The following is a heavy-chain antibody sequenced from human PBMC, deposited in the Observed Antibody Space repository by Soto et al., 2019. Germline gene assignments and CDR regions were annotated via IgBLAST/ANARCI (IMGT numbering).Heavy chain of an antibody. CDR3: AKNVDKVGADAFDI. D-gene: IGHD1-26*01. J-gene: IGHJ3*02. CDR2: ISWNSGSI. V-gene: IGHV3-9*01. Sequence: GGSLRLSCAASGFTFDDYAMHWVRQAPGKGLEWVSGISWNSGSIGYADSVKGRFTISRDNAKNSLYLQMNSLRAEDTALYYCAKNVDKVGADAFDIWGQGTMVTVSS. CDR1: GFTFDDYA.